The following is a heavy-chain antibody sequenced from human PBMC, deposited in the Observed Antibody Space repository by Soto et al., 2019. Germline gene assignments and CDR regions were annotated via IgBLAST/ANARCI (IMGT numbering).Heavy chain of an antibody. V-gene: IGHV3-30*18. J-gene: IGHJ6*02. CDR3: AKDPTSYGRTYYYYGMDV. CDR2: LSYDGSNK. Sequence: GGSLRLSCAASGFMFSSYGMHWVRQAPGKGLEWVALLSYDGSNKYYADSVKGRFTISRDNSKNTLYLQMNSLRAEDTAVYYCAKDPTSYGRTYYYYGMDVWGQGTTVTVSS. D-gene: IGHD5-18*01. CDR1: GFMFSSYG.